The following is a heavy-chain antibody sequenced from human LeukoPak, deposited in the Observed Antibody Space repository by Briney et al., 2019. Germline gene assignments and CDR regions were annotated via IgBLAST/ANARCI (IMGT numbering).Heavy chain of an antibody. CDR1: GYSISSGYF. V-gene: IGHV4-38-2*01. CDR3: ARLTPTYYYDSSGCSSSDDY. D-gene: IGHD3-22*01. CDR2: IYHSGST. Sequence: SETLSLTCAVSGYSISSGYFWGWIRQPPGKGLEWIGSIYHSGSTYYNPSLKSRVTISVDTSKNQFSLKLSSVTAADTAVYYCARLTPTYYYDSSGCSSSDDYWGQGTLVTVSS. J-gene: IGHJ4*02.